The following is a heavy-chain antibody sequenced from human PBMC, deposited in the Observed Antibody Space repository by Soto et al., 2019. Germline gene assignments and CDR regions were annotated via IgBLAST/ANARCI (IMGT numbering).Heavy chain of an antibody. CDR2: IIPIFGTA. CDR1: GGTFSSYA. D-gene: IGHD6-13*01. CDR3: AISWRAAGHSSFDY. J-gene: IGHJ4*02. V-gene: IGHV1-69*13. Sequence: GASVKVSCKASGGTFSSYAISWVRQAPGQGLEWMGGIIPIFGTANYAQKFQGRVTITADESTSTAYMELSSLRSEDTAVYYCAISWRAAGHSSFDYWGQGTLVTVSS.